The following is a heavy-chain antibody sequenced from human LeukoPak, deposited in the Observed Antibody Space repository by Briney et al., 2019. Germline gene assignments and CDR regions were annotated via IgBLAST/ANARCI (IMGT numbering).Heavy chain of an antibody. V-gene: IGHV1-18*01. CDR3: ARDWDYYYDSSGLGRFFDL. Sequence: GASVKVSCKASGGTFSSYAIGWVRQAPGQGLEWRGWISTYKGNREYAQKIQGRVTMTTDTSTSTAYMELRSLTFDATAIYSCARDWDYYYDSSGLGRFFDLWGRGTLVTVSS. D-gene: IGHD3-22*01. CDR2: ISTYKGNR. J-gene: IGHJ2*01. CDR1: GGTFSSYA.